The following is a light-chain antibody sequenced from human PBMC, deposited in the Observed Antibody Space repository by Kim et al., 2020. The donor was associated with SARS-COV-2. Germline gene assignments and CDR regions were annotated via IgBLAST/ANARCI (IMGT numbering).Light chain of an antibody. J-gene: IGLJ3*02. V-gene: IGLV4-69*01. Sequence: SVKLTCTLSSGHSSYAIAWHQQQPEKGPRYLMKLNSDGSHSKGDGIPDRFSGSSSGAERYLTISSLQSEDEADYYCQTWDTGIRVFGGGTQLTVL. CDR2: LNSDGSH. CDR3: QTWDTGIRV. CDR1: SGHSSYA.